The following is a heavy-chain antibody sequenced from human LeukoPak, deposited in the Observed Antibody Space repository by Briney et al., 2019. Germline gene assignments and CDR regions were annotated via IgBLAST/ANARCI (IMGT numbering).Heavy chain of an antibody. CDR1: GFTFSNYA. D-gene: IGHD3-10*01. Sequence: PGGSLRLSCAASGFTFSNYAMSWVRQAPGKGLEWVSGISGSGGSTNYADSVEGRFTISRDNSKNTLYLQMNSLRAEDTAVYYCAKDRSGGSGSYSTFDYWGQGTLVTVSS. V-gene: IGHV3-23*01. J-gene: IGHJ4*02. CDR3: AKDRSGGSGSYSTFDY. CDR2: ISGSGGST.